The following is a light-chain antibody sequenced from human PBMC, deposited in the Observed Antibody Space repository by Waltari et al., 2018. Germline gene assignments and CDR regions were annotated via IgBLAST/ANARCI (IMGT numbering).Light chain of an antibody. Sequence: DVVLTQSPLSLPVTLGQPASISCRSSQSLLHSNGNTYLIWFQQRPGQSPRRLIYKVSNRDSGVPDRFSGSGSGTDFTLKISRVKAEDVGVYYFMQGTHWPRTFGQGTKVEIK. J-gene: IGKJ1*01. CDR1: QSLLHSNGNTY. V-gene: IGKV2-30*02. CDR2: KVS. CDR3: MQGTHWPRT.